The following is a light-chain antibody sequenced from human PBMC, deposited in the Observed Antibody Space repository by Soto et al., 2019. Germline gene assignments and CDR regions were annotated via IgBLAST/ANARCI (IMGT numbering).Light chain of an antibody. Sequence: DIVLPQSPFSLPVTPGEPASISCRSSQSLLHSNGNTYFDWYLQKPGQSPQLLIYLGSNRASGVPDRLSGSGSGTDFTLKISRVEAEDVGVYYCMQALQTPLTFGQGTRLEIK. CDR1: QSLLHSNGNTY. CDR3: MQALQTPLT. CDR2: LGS. J-gene: IGKJ5*01. V-gene: IGKV2-28*01.